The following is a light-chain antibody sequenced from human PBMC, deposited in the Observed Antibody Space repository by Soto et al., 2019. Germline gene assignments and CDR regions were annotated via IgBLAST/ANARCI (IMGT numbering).Light chain of an antibody. CDR1: ENIYTSY. CDR3: QRYGGSPPYT. J-gene: IGKJ2*01. CDR2: DAS. V-gene: IGKV3-20*01. Sequence: VLTQSPGTLSLSPGARATLSCRASENIYTSYVAWFQQRPGQPPRLLIYDASSRAAGVPDRFSGSGSGTDFTLPISRLEPEHFALYCCQRYGGSPPYTFGQGTKVEIK.